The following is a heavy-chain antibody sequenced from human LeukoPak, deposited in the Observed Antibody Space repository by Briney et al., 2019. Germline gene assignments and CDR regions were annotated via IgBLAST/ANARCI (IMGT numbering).Heavy chain of an antibody. J-gene: IGHJ4*02. Sequence: PGGSLRLSCAASGFDFSRSDMHWVRQVTGKGLEWVSGIGTAGDTFYPDSVKGRITISRENGKNSLYLQMSSLRAGDTAVYYCARTRIISGVRGLQMRYFDYWGQGTLVTVSS. V-gene: IGHV3-13*01. CDR3: ARTRIISGVRGLQMRYFDY. CDR2: IGTAGDT. CDR1: GFDFSRSD. D-gene: IGHD3-10*01.